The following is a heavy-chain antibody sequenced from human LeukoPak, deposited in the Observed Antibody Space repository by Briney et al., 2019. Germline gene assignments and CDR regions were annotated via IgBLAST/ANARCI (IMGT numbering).Heavy chain of an antibody. V-gene: IGHV4-61*02. CDR3: VRVPNIAAASAVGAY. J-gene: IGHJ4*02. CDR1: GGSISSGSYY. D-gene: IGHD6-13*01. CDR2: IYTSGST. Sequence: PSQTLSLTCTVSGGSISSGSYYWSWIRQPAGKGLEWIGRIYTSGSTNYNPSLKSRVTISVDTSKNQFSLKLSSVTAADTAVYYCVRVPNIAAASAVGAYWGQGTLVTVSS.